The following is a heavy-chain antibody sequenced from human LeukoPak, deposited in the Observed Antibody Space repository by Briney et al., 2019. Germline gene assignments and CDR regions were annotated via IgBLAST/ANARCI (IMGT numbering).Heavy chain of an antibody. D-gene: IGHD6-13*01. CDR3: ARGSDTAAGLY. J-gene: IGHJ4*02. CDR1: GGSFSGYY. Sequence: SETLSLTCAVYGGSFSGYYWSWIRQLPGKGLEWIGEINHSGSTNYNPSLKSRVSISVDSSKNQFSLKVSSVTAADTAVYYCARGSDTAAGLYWGQGTLVTVSS. CDR2: INHSGST. V-gene: IGHV4-34*01.